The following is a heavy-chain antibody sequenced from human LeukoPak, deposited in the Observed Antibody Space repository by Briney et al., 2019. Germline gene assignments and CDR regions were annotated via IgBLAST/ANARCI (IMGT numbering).Heavy chain of an antibody. CDR2: IYSGGNT. CDR1: GFTVSSNF. D-gene: IGHD5-18*01. J-gene: IGHJ4*02. V-gene: IGHV3-66*01. CDR3: ARKYTYGLD. Sequence: PGGSLRLSCAASGFTVSSNFMSWVRQAPGQGLELVSVIYSGGNTYYADSVRGRFTIFRDNSKNTLYLQMNSLRAEDTAMYYRARKYTYGLDWGQGTLVTVSS.